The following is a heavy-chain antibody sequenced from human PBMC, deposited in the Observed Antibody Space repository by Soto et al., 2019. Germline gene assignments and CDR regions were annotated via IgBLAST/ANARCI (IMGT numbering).Heavy chain of an antibody. V-gene: IGHV1-3*01. CDR2: INAGNGNT. CDR1: GYTFTSYA. CDR3: ARVYCSGGSRYSTGAFDI. D-gene: IGHD2-15*01. J-gene: IGHJ3*02. Sequence: ASVKVSCKASGYTFTSYAMHWVRQAPGQRLEWMGWINAGNGNTKYSQKFQGRVTITRDTSASTAYMELSSLRSEDTAVYYCARVYCSGGSRYSTGAFDIWGQGTMVTVSS.